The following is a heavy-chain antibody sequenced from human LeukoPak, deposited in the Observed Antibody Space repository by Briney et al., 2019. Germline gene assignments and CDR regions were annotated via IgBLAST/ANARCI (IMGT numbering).Heavy chain of an antibody. CDR3: ARWRVAATFDP. CDR1: GGSISSYY. D-gene: IGHD2-15*01. CDR2: IYYSGGT. V-gene: IGHV4-59*01. Sequence: SETLSLTCTVSGGSISSYYWSWIRQPPGKGLEWIGYIYYSGGTNYNPSLKSRVTISVDTSKNQFSLKLSSVTAADTAVYYCARWRVAATFDPWGQGTLVTVSS. J-gene: IGHJ5*02.